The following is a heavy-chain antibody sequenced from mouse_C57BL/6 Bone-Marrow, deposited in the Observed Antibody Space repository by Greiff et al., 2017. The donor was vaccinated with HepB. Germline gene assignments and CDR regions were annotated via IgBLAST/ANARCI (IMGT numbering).Heavy chain of an antibody. J-gene: IGHJ2*01. CDR2: INPNYGTT. Sequence: VKPGASVKISCKASGYSFTDYNMNWVKQSNGKSLEWIGVINPNYGTTSYNQKFKGKATLTVDQSSSTAYMQLNSLTSEDSAVYYCARAYSNYVKYYFDYWGQGTTLTVSS. V-gene: IGHV1-39*01. CDR3: ARAYSNYVKYYFDY. CDR1: GYSFTDYN. D-gene: IGHD2-5*01.